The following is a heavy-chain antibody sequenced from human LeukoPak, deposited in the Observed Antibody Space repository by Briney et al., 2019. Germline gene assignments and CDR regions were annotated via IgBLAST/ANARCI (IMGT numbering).Heavy chain of an antibody. CDR1: GFTFGAYA. CDR3: AKGNSSGWYVHFDY. CDR2: ISGSGGST. J-gene: IGHJ4*02. Sequence: GGSLRLSCAASGFTFGAYAMGWVRQAPGKGLEWVSAISGSGGSTYYADSVKGRFTISRDNSKNTLYLQMNSLRAEDTAVYYCAKGNSSGWYVHFDYWGQGTLVTVSS. V-gene: IGHV3-23*01. D-gene: IGHD6-19*01.